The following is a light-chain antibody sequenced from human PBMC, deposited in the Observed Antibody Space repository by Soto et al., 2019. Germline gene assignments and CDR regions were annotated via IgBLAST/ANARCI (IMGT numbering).Light chain of an antibody. J-gene: IGLJ3*02. CDR3: GADHGSGSNFVSPK. CDR2: VGTGGIVG. Sequence: QSVLTQPPSASASLGASVTLTCTLSSGYSNYKVDWYQQRPGKGPRFVMRVGTGGIVGSKGDGIPDRFSVLGSGLNRYLTIKNIQEEDESDYHCGADHGSGSNFVSPKFGGGTKLTVL. CDR1: SGYSNYK. V-gene: IGLV9-49*01.